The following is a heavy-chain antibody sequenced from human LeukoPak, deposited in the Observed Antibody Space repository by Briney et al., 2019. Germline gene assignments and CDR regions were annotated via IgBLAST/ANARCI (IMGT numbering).Heavy chain of an antibody. D-gene: IGHD3-10*01. CDR1: GFTFSSYS. CDR3: ARLADYYGSGSYYALGYYYGMDV. CDR2: ISSSSSYI. J-gene: IGHJ6*02. V-gene: IGHV3-21*01. Sequence: GESLKISCAASGFTFSSYSMNWVRQAPGKGLEWVSSISSSSSYIYYADSVKGRFTISRDNAKNSLYLQMNSLRAEDTAVYYCARLADYYGSGSYYALGYYYGMDVWGQGTTVTVSS.